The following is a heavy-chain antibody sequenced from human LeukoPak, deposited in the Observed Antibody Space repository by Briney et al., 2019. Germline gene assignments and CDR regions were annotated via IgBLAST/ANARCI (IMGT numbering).Heavy chain of an antibody. CDR1: GYTFTSYY. D-gene: IGHD2-15*01. Sequence: ASVKVSCKASGYTFTSYYMHWVRQAPGQGLEWMGIINPSGGSTSYAQKFQVRVTMTRDTSTSTVYMELSSLRSEDTAVYYRARGTDCSGGSCYGGDAFDIWGQGTMVTVSS. CDR2: INPSGGST. V-gene: IGHV1-46*01. CDR3: ARGTDCSGGSCYGGDAFDI. J-gene: IGHJ3*02.